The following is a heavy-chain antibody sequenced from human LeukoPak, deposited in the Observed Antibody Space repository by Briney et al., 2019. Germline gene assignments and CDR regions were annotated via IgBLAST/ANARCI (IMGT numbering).Heavy chain of an antibody. J-gene: IGHJ5*02. CDR3: ARVIAVAESLWFDP. D-gene: IGHD6-19*01. V-gene: IGHV6-1*01. Sequence: SQTLSLTCAISGDSVSSNSAAWNWIRQSPSRGLEWQGRTYYRSKWYNDYAVSVKSRITINPDTSKNQFSLQLNSVTPEDTAVYYCARVIAVAESLWFDPWGQGTLVTVSS. CDR2: TYYRSKWYN. CDR1: GDSVSSNSAA.